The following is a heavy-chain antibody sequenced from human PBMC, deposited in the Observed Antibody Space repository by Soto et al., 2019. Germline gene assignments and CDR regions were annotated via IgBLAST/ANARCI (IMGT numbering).Heavy chain of an antibody. Sequence: GGSLRLSCAASGFTFSSYAMHWVRQAPGKGLEYVSAISSNGGSTYYANSVKGRFTISRDNSKNTLYLQMGSLRAEDMAVYYCVRGAVAGTRAHRVYWGQGSLVTGSS. CDR1: GFTFSSYA. V-gene: IGHV3-64*01. CDR2: ISSNGGST. D-gene: IGHD6-19*01. CDR3: VRGAVAGTRAHRVY. J-gene: IGHJ4*02.